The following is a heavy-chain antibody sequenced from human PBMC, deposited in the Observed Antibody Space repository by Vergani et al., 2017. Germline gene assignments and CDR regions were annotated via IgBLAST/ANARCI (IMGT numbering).Heavy chain of an antibody. J-gene: IGHJ4*02. CDR2: INQDGSEK. CDR3: ARDSFLWFGEGIDY. CDR1: GFTFSKFY. V-gene: IGHV3-7*01. Sequence: EVQLLESGGGLVQPGGSLRLSCATSGFTFSKFYMSWVRQAPGKGLEWVANINQDGSEKYFVDSVKGRFTISRDNARSSLYLQMNSLRAEDTAVYYCARDSFLWFGEGIDYWGQGTLVTVSS. D-gene: IGHD3-10*01.